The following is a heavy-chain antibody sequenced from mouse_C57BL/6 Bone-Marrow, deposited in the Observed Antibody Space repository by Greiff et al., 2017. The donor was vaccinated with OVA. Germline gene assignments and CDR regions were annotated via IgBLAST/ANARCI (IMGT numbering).Heavy chain of an antibody. D-gene: IGHD2-4*01. CDR3: ARERVYYDYGWFAY. Sequence: VQLQQSGAELVKPGASVKISCKASGYAFRSYWMNWVKQRPGKGLEWIGQIYPGDGDTNYNGKFKGKATLTADKSSSTAYMQLSSLTSEDSAVYFCARERVYYDYGWFAYWGQGTLVTVSA. CDR1: GYAFRSYW. V-gene: IGHV1-80*01. J-gene: IGHJ3*01. CDR2: IYPGDGDT.